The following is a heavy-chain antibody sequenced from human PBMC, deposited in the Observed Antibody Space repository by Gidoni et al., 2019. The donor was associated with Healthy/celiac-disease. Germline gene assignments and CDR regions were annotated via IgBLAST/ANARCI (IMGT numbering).Heavy chain of an antibody. CDR2: ISGSGGST. D-gene: IGHD2-15*01. V-gene: IGHV3-23*04. CDR1: GSTFRSYA. Sequence: EVQLVESGGGLVQPGGSLRLSWAASGSTFRSYAMSWVRQAPGKGLEWVSAISGSGGSTYYADSVKGRFTISRDNSKNTLYLQMNSLRAEDTAVYYCATLYCSGGSCYSAVDYWGQGTLVTVSS. CDR3: ATLYCSGGSCYSAVDY. J-gene: IGHJ4*02.